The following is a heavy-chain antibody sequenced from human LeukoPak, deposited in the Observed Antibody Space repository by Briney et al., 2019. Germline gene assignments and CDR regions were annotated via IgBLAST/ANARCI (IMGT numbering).Heavy chain of an antibody. CDR1: GFTFSSYS. CDR2: ISSSSSYI. J-gene: IGHJ4*02. D-gene: IGHD5-18*01. V-gene: IGHV3-21*01. CDR3: ARSWIQLWLPFDY. Sequence: GGSLRLSCAASGFTFSSYSMNWVRQAPGKGLEWVSSISSSSSYIYYADSVKGRFTISRDNAKNSLYLQMNSLGAEDTAVYYCARSWIQLWLPFDYWGQGTLVTVSS.